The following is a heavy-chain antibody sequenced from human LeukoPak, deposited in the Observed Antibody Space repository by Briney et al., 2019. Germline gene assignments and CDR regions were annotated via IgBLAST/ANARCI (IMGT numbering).Heavy chain of an antibody. CDR3: ASMGGTEDD. D-gene: IGHD7-27*01. V-gene: IGHV4-59*01. J-gene: IGHJ4*03. Sequence: SETLSLTCTVSGGSISTYYWSWIRQPPGKGLEWIGCVYYSGTSNSGTTNYNPSLESRVSFQVDTSRNQVYLRLTSVSAADTAVYYCASMGGTEDDWGPGTLVTVSS. CDR2: VYYSGTSNSGTT. CDR1: GGSISTYY.